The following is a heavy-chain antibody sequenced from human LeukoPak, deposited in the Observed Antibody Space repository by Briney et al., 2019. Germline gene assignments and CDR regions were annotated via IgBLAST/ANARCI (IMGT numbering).Heavy chain of an antibody. V-gene: IGHV3-23*01. CDR1: GFTFSTYG. D-gene: IGHD5/OR15-5a*01. CDR3: AKQVSWD. J-gene: IGHJ4*02. Sequence: GGSLRLSCVASGFTFSTYGMSWVRQAPGKGLEWVSGISGSGGSTYYADSVKGRFTIFRDNSKNTMYLQMNSLRAEDTAIYYCAKQVSWDWGQGTLVTVSS. CDR2: ISGSGGST.